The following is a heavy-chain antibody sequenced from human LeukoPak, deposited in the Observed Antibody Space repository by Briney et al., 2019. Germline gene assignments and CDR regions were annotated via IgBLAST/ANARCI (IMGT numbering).Heavy chain of an antibody. CDR2: INPNSGGT. D-gene: IGHD3-10*01. CDR3: ARDRGELLWFGESNWFDP. J-gene: IGHJ5*02. CDR1: GYTFTGYY. V-gene: IGHV1-2*04. Sequence: ASVKVSCKASGYTFTGYYMHWVRQAPGQGLEWTGWINPNSGGTNYAQKFQGWVTMTRDTSISTAYMELSRLRSDDTAVYYCARDRGELLWFGESNWFDPWGQGTLVTVSS.